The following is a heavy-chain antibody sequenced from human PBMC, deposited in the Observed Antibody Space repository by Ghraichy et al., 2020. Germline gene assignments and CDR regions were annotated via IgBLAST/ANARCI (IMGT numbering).Heavy chain of an antibody. CDR2: INHSGST. V-gene: IGHV4-34*01. Sequence: SQTLSLTCAVYGGSFSGYYWSWIRQPPGKGLEWIGEINHSGSTNYNPSLKSRVTISVDTSKNQFSLKLSSVTAADTAVYYCARGLKRVRYDILTAMGPFNWFDPWGQGTLVTVSS. CDR3: ARGLKRVRYDILTAMGPFNWFDP. D-gene: IGHD3-9*01. J-gene: IGHJ5*02. CDR1: GGSFSGYY.